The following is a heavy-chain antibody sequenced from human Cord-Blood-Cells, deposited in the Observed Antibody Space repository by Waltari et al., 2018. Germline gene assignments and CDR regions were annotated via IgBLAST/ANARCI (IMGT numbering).Heavy chain of an antibody. CDR3: ASGGLNQLLDYYGMDV. D-gene: IGHD2-2*01. J-gene: IGHJ6*02. V-gene: IGHV1-69*01. CDR1: GGTFSSYA. Sequence: QVQLVQSGAEVKKPGSSVKVSCKASGGTFSSYAISWVRQAPGQGLEWMGGIIPIFGTANYAQKFQGRVTITADESTSTAYMELSSLRSEDTAVYYCASGGLNQLLDYYGMDVWGQGTTVTVSS. CDR2: IIPIFGTA.